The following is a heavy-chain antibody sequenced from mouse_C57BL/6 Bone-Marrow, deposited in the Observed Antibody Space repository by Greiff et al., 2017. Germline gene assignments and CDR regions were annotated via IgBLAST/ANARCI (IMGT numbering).Heavy chain of an antibody. Sequence: QVQLQQSGAELVRPGASVKLSCKASGYTFTDYYINWVKQRPGQGLEWIARIYPGSGNTYYNEKFKGKATLTAEKSSSTAYMQLSSLTSEDSAVYFCAREGTTVVATDFDYWGQGTTLTVSS. J-gene: IGHJ2*01. CDR3: AREGTTVVATDFDY. V-gene: IGHV1-76*01. CDR2: IYPGSGNT. CDR1: GYTFTDYY. D-gene: IGHD1-1*01.